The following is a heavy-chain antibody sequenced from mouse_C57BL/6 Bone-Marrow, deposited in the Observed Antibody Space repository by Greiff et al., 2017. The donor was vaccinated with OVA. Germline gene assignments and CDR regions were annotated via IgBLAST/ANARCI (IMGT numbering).Heavy chain of an antibody. D-gene: IGHD2-5*01. CDR3: AREKAYYSNYGFAY. Sequence: QVQLQQPGAELVKPGASVKMSCKASGYTFTSYWITWVKQRPAQGLEWIGDIYPGSGSTNYNEKFKSKATLTVDTSSSTAYMQLSSLTSEDSAVYYCAREKAYYSNYGFAYWGQGTLVTVSA. CDR1: GYTFTSYW. CDR2: IYPGSGST. V-gene: IGHV1-55*01. J-gene: IGHJ3*01.